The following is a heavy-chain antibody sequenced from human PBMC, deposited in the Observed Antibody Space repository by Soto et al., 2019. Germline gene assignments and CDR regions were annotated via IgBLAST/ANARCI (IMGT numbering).Heavy chain of an antibody. V-gene: IGHV3-23*01. CDR3: AKELVNSGWTYFDY. Sequence: SLRLSCAASGFTFNTYAMSWVRQAPGKGLEWVSAISDSGGRTYYVDSVKGRFTISRDNSKNTLYLQMSSLRAEDTAVYFCAKELVNSGWTYFDYWGQGTLVTVSS. D-gene: IGHD6-19*01. J-gene: IGHJ4*02. CDR1: GFTFNTYA. CDR2: ISDSGGRT.